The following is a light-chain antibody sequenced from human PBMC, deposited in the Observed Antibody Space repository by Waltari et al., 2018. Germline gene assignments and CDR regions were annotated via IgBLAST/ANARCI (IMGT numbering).Light chain of an antibody. Sequence: QSALTQPPSASGSPGQSVTIPCTGTSSDIGGYTYVSWYQQRPGKAPKLLIYDVTKRPSGVPDRFSGSKSGNTASLTVSGLQAEDEADYYCSSYAGSSTLLFGGGTQLTVL. J-gene: IGLJ2*01. CDR1: SSDIGGYTY. CDR2: DVT. CDR3: SSYAGSSTLL. V-gene: IGLV2-8*01.